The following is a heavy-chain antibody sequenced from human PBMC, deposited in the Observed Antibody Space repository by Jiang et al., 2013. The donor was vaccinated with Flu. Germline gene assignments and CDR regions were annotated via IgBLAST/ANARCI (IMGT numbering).Heavy chain of an antibody. D-gene: IGHD3-3*02. CDR2: SYDSETT. J-gene: IGHJ5*02. Sequence: SGPGLVKPSETLSLTCTVSGGSISGHYWSWIRQSRGKGLEWIGYSYDSETTRYNPSLESRVTISVDSSKNQFSLHLKSVTPADTAVYFCAKENYLFLSGNTYTWFDPWGQGTLGHRLL. V-gene: IGHV4-59*11. CDR1: GGSISGHY. CDR3: AKENYLFLSGNTYTWFDP.